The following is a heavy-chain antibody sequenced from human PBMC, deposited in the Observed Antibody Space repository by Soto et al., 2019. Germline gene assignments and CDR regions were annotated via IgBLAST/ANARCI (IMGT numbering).Heavy chain of an antibody. CDR3: AREVTVFGVIIPTPMDV. Sequence: PGGSLRLSCAVSGFTFSGYEMNWVRQAPGKGLEWVSYISGSGTTVYYADSVKGRFTISRDNAKDSLYLQMNSLRAEDTAVYYCAREVTVFGVIIPTPMDVWGQGTTVTVSS. D-gene: IGHD3-3*01. CDR1: GFTFSGYE. CDR2: ISGSGTTV. V-gene: IGHV3-48*03. J-gene: IGHJ6*02.